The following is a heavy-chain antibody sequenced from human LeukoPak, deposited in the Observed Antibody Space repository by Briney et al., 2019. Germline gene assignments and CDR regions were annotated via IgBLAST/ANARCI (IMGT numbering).Heavy chain of an antibody. CDR3: ARGGPELSAGY. CDR1: GYTXXXYY. J-gene: IGHJ4*02. V-gene: IGHV1-2*02. D-gene: IGHD1-26*01. Sequence: GYTXXXYYMXWXRQAPGQGLEWMGWINPNSGGTNYAQKFQGRVTMTRDTSISTAYMELSRLRSDDTAVYYCARGGPELSAGYWGQGTLVTVSS. CDR2: INPNSGGT.